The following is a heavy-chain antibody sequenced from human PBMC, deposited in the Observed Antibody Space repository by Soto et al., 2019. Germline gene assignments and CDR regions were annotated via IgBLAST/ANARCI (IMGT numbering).Heavy chain of an antibody. V-gene: IGHV3-74*01. J-gene: IGHJ4*02. CDR3: AREYYGLLSGYYTDY. CDR1: GFPFSSYW. CDR2: ISGDGVTT. D-gene: IGHD3-9*01. Sequence: EVQLVVSGGDLVQRGGSLRLSCAASGFPFSSYWMRWVRHTPGKGLDWVARISGDGVTTYYSDSVTGRFTVSRDNAKNTLSLQISGLRAEDTAVYYCAREYYGLLSGYYTDYWGQGTLVSVSS.